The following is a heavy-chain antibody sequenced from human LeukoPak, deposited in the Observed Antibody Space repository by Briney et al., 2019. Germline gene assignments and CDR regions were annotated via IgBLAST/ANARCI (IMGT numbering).Heavy chain of an antibody. J-gene: IGHJ6*03. Sequence: PSETLSLTCTVSGGSIRISSYYWGWIRQPPGKGLEWIGNVYYSGSSYCNPSLKSRVTISVDSSKNQFSLKLTSVTAADTAIYYCATRSYFYHYMDVWGKGTTVTVSS. CDR1: GGSIRISSYY. CDR3: ATRSYFYHYMDV. CDR2: VYYSGSS. V-gene: IGHV4-39*01.